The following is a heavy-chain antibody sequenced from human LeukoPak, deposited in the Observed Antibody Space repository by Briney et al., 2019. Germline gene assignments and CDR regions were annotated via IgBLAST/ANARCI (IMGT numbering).Heavy chain of an antibody. CDR3: ARAVANWAYYFDY. CDR2: IYYSGST. Sequence: SETLSLTCTVSGGSISSYYWSWIRQPPGKGLEWIGYIYYSGSTNYNPSLKSRVTISVDTSKNQFSLKLSSVTAADTAVYYCARAVANWAYYFDYWGQGTLVTVSS. CDR1: GGSISSYY. D-gene: IGHD7-27*01. J-gene: IGHJ4*02. V-gene: IGHV4-59*01.